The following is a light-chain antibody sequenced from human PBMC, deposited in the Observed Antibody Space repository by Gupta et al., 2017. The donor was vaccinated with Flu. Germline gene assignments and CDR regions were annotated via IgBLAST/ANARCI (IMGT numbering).Light chain of an antibody. CDR3: QQYNNWAPRGT. V-gene: IGKV3-15*01. J-gene: IGKJ4*01. Sequence: EIVMTQSPATLSVSPGERATLSCRASQSVSSNLAWYQQKPGQAPRLLIYGASTRATGIPARFSGSGSGTEFTLTISSLQSEDFAVYYCQQYNNWAPRGTFGGGTKVEIK. CDR2: GAS. CDR1: QSVSSN.